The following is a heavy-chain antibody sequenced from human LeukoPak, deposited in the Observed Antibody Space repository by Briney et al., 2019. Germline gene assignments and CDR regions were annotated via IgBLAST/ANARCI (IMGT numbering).Heavy chain of an antibody. V-gene: IGHV3-21*01. CDR3: ARDIGGWYSYYGMDV. CDR2: ISSSSSYI. J-gene: IGHJ6*02. Sequence: PGGSLRLSCAASGFTFSSYSMNWVRQAPGKGLEWVSSISSSSSYIYYADSVKGRFTISRDNAKNSLYLQMNSLRAEDTAVYYCARDIGGWYSYYGMDVWGQGTTVTVSS. D-gene: IGHD6-19*01. CDR1: GFTFSSYS.